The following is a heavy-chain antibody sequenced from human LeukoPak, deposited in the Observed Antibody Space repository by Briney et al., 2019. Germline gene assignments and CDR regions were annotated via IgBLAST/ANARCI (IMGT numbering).Heavy chain of an antibody. V-gene: IGHV4-38-2*02. J-gene: IGHJ4*02. CDR1: GYSISSGYY. CDR3: ARRRLYDSGRFD. Sequence: NPSETLSLTCTVSGYSISSGYYWGWIRQPPGKGLEWIGSIYHSGSTYYNPSLKGRVTISVDTTKNQFSLNVTSVTAADTAVYFCARRRLYDSGRFDWGQGTLVTVSS. D-gene: IGHD3-10*01. CDR2: IYHSGST.